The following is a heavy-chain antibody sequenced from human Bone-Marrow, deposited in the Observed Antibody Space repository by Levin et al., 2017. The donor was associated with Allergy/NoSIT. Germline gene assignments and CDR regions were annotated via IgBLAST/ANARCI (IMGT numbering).Heavy chain of an antibody. CDR2: MNPNSGNT. J-gene: IGHJ4*02. CDR1: GYTFTSYD. Sequence: EASVKVSCKASGYTFTSYDINWVRQATGQGLEWMGWMNPNSGNTGYAQKFQGRVTMTRNTSISTAYMELSSLRSEDTAVYYCARGLHCTNGVCYAQHFDYWGQGTLVTVSS. V-gene: IGHV1-8*01. D-gene: IGHD2-8*01. CDR3: ARGLHCTNGVCYAQHFDY.